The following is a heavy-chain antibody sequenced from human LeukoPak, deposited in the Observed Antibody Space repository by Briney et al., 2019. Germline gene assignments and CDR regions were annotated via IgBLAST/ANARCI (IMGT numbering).Heavy chain of an antibody. CDR3: ANRDIVMVITTGSAAQY. CDR2: ISVSGNT. V-gene: IGHV3-23*01. D-gene: IGHD3-22*01. Sequence: PGGSLRLSCAASGFTFSSYAMSWVRQAPGKGLEWVSAISVSGNTYHADSVKGRFTISRDNSKNTLYLQMHSLRVEDTAVYYCANRDIVMVITTGSAAQYWGQGTLVTVSS. J-gene: IGHJ4*02. CDR1: GFTFSSYA.